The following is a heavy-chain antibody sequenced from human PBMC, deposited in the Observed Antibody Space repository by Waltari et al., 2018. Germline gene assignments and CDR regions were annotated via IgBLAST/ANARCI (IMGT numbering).Heavy chain of an antibody. CDR2: IYGGHSVT. J-gene: IGHJ6*02. CDR1: GYNFNDYW. CDR3: ARPMKSGWYYSGMDV. D-gene: IGHD6-19*01. Sequence: EVQLVQSGAEAKKPGESLKISCQGSGYNFNDYWTAWVRQMPGKSLEWMGRIYGGHSVTRFGSSFQGQVDITADTSISTAYLHWSRLKASDTAIYYCARPMKSGWYYSGMDVWGQGTSVTVSS. V-gene: IGHV5-51*01.